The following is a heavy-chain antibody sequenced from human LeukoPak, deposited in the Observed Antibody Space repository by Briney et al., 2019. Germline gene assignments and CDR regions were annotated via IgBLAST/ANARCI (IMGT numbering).Heavy chain of an antibody. CDR2: ISSSSSYI. Sequence: GGSLRLSCAASGFTFSSYSMNWVRQAPGKGLEWVSSISSSSSYIYYADSVKGRFTISRDNAKNSLYLQMNSLRAEDTAVYYCARDSGYCSGGSCAEFDPWGQGTLVTVSS. CDR1: GFTFSSYS. D-gene: IGHD2-15*01. V-gene: IGHV3-21*01. J-gene: IGHJ5*02. CDR3: ARDSGYCSGGSCAEFDP.